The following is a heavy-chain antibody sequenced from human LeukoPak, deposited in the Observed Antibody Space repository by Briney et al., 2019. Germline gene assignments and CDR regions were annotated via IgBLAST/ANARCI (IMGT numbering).Heavy chain of an antibody. CDR2: ITASGTAM. CDR1: GFTFSGYS. D-gene: IGHD1-26*01. J-gene: IGHJ4*02. Sequence: GGSLRLSCTASGFTFSGYSMNWVRQAPGKGLEWVSHITASGTAMFYADSVKGRFTISRDNAKNSLYLQMNSLRDEDTAVYYCASSGSYRFDYWGQGTLVTVSS. CDR3: ASSGSYRFDY. V-gene: IGHV3-48*02.